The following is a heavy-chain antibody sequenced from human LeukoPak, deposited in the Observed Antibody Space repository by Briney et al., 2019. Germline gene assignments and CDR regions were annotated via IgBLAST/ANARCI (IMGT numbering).Heavy chain of an antibody. J-gene: IGHJ4*02. D-gene: IGHD1-26*01. CDR2: IYTSGST. Sequence: SQTLSLTCTVSSGSISSGNYYWSWIRQPAGKGLEWIGRIYTSGSTNYNPSLKSRVTISVDTSKNQFSLKLSSVTAADTAVYYCARSGSYSSRPDYWGQGTLVTVSS. V-gene: IGHV4-61*02. CDR3: ARSGSYSSRPDY. CDR1: SGSISSGNYY.